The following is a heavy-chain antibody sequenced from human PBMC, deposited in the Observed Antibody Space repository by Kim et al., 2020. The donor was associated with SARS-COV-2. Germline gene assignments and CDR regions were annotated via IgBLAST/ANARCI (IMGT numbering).Heavy chain of an antibody. CDR1: GFTFSSYA. V-gene: IGHV3-30-3*02. Sequence: GGSLRLSCAASGFTFSSYAMHWVRQAPGKGLEWVAVISYDGNNKYYADSVKGRFTISRDNSKNTLYLQMNSLRAEDTAVYYCAKNLNMITFGGVIRPGAFEIWGQGTMVTVSS. CDR2: ISYDGNNK. CDR3: AKNLNMITFGGVIRPGAFEI. J-gene: IGHJ3*02. D-gene: IGHD3-16*02.